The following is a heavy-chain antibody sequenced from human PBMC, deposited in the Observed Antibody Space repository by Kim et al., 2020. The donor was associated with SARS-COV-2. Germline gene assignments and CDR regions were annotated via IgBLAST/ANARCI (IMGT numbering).Heavy chain of an antibody. V-gene: IGHV4-59*01. CDR3: ARDIEMGKGGNYSRFDP. J-gene: IGHJ5*02. CDR1: GGSISSYY. CDR2: IYYSGST. Sequence: SETLSLTCTVSGGSISSYYWSWIRQPPGKGLEWIGYIYYSGSTNYNPSLKSRVTISVDTSKNQFSLKLSSVTAADTAVYYCARDIEMGKGGNYSRFDPWGQGTLVTVSS. D-gene: IGHD1-26*01.